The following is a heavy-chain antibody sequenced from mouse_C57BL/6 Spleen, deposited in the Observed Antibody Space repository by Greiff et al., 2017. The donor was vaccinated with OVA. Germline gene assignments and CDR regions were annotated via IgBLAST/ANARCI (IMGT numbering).Heavy chain of an antibody. CDR2: INPSTGGT. CDR1: GYSFTGYY. CDR3: ARGGIYYYGSSYLYAMDY. D-gene: IGHD1-1*01. Sequence: VQLQQSGPELVKPGASVKISCKASGYSFTGYYMNWVKQSPEKSLEWIGEINPSTGGTTYNQKFKAKATLTVDKSSSTAYMQLKSLTSEDSAVYYCARGGIYYYGSSYLYAMDYWGQGTSVTVSS. J-gene: IGHJ4*01. V-gene: IGHV1-42*01.